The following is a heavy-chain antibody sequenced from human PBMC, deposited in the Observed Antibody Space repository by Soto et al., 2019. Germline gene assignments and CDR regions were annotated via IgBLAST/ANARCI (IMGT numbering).Heavy chain of an antibody. CDR3: ARAVDGTGSYHHPHLDY. D-gene: IGHD3-10*01. Sequence: PSETLSLTCAVYGGSFSGYYWNWIRQPPGKGLEWIGEINHSGSTNYNPSLKSRVTIAVDTSMTQFSLRLNSVTAADTPVYYCARAVDGTGSYHHPHLDYWGHGTMVTVSS. V-gene: IGHV4-34*01. CDR1: GGSFSGYY. J-gene: IGHJ4*01. CDR2: INHSGST.